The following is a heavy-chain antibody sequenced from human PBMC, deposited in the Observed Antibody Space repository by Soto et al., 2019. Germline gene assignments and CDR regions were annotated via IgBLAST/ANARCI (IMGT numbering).Heavy chain of an antibody. J-gene: IGHJ6*02. Sequence: LKISCKGFGYTFTNYWIGWVRQMPGKGPEWMGIIYPGDSDTKYNPSFQGQVTISADKSITTTYLQWSSLKASDTAIYYCAASIFYYGMDVWGQGTTVTVSS. CDR1: GYTFTNYW. V-gene: IGHV5-51*01. CDR3: AASIFYYGMDV. CDR2: IYPGDSDT.